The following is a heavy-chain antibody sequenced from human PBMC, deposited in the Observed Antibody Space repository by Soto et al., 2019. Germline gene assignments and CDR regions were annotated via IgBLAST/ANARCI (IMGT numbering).Heavy chain of an antibody. Sequence: ASVKVSCKASGGTFSSYAISWVRQAPGQGLEWMGGIIPIFGTANYAQKFQGRVTITADESTSTAYMELSSLRSEDTAVYYCARAPGYSRSWYTYYFDYWGQGTLVTVSS. CDR2: IIPIFGTA. CDR1: GGTFSSYA. CDR3: ARAPGYSRSWYTYYFDY. D-gene: IGHD6-13*01. J-gene: IGHJ4*02. V-gene: IGHV1-69*13.